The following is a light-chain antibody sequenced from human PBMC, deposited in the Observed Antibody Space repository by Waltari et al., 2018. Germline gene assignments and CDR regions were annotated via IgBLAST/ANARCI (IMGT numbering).Light chain of an antibody. Sequence: QSALTQPPSASATPGQRVTMSCSGSRSNIGSNTVNWFQQLPGTAPKLLIYGNDQRPSGVPDRFSGAKSGTSVSLAISGLKSEDEADYYCAAWDDSLNGVVFGGGTKLTVL. CDR3: AAWDDSLNGVV. V-gene: IGLV1-44*01. CDR2: GND. CDR1: RSNIGSNT. J-gene: IGLJ2*01.